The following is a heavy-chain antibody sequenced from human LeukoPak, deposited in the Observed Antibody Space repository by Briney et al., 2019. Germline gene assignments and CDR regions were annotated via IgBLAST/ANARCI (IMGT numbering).Heavy chain of an antibody. J-gene: IGHJ5*02. Sequence: GGPLRLSCAASGFTFSSYSMNWVRQAPGKGLEWVSSISSSSSYIYYADSVKGRFTISRDNAKNSLYLQMNSLRAEDTAVYYCARAGSSSVTMIVVNWFDPWGQGTLVTVSS. CDR2: ISSSSSYI. D-gene: IGHD3-22*01. CDR1: GFTFSSYS. CDR3: ARAGSSSVTMIVVNWFDP. V-gene: IGHV3-21*01.